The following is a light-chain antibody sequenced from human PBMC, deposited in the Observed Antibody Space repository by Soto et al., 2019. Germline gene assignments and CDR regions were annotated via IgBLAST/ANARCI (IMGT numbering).Light chain of an antibody. V-gene: IGLV2-14*01. J-gene: IGLJ1*01. CDR1: SIDVGGYNY. Sequence: QSALTQPASVSGSPGQSITISCAGTSIDVGGYNYVSWYQQHPGKAPKLIICDVSNRPSGVSSRFSGSKSGNTASLTISGLQAEDEADYYCSSFAGTSYVFGTGTKVTVL. CDR3: SSFAGTSYV. CDR2: DVS.